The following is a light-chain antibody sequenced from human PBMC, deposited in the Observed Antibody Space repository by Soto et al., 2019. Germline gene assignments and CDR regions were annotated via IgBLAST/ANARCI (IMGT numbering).Light chain of an antibody. J-gene: IGKJ5*01. Sequence: DIVMTQSHESLAVSLCERATINCKSIQSVLYSSNNKNYLAWCQQRPGQAPRLLIYGASTRAAGIPDRFSGSGSGTDFTLTITRLEPEDSAVYFCQQYTCPPTTFGQGTRLEIK. CDR1: QSVLYSSNNKNY. CDR3: QQYTCPPTT. CDR2: GAS. V-gene: IGKV4-1*01.